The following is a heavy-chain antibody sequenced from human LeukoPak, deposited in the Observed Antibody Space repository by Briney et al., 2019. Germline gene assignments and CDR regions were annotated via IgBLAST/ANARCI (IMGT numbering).Heavy chain of an antibody. CDR2: IYTSEST. D-gene: IGHD2-2*01. CDR1: GGSISSGSYY. J-gene: IGHJ5*02. CDR3: AREALVVVPAATYNWFDP. Sequence: SETLSLTCTVSGGSISSGSYYWSWIRQPAGKGLEWIGRIYTSESTNYNPSLKSRVAISVDTSKNQFSLKLSSVTAADTAVYYCAREALVVVPAATYNWFDPWGQGTLVTVSS. V-gene: IGHV4-61*02.